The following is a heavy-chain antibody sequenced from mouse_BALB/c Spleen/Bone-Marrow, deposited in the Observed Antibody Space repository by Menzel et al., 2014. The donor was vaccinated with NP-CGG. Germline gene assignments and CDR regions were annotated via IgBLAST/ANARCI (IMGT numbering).Heavy chain of an antibody. J-gene: IGHJ3*01. V-gene: IGHV1-63*02. Sequence: QVQLQQSGAELVRPGTSVKMSCKAAGYTFTNYWIGWVKQRPGHGLEWIGDIYPGDNYTNYNEKFKGKATLTADTSSSTAYMQLSSLTSEDSAIYYCTRGGYDYTWFAYWGQGTRVTVSA. CDR3: TRGGYDYTWFAY. CDR1: GYTFTNYW. D-gene: IGHD2-4*01. CDR2: IYPGDNYT.